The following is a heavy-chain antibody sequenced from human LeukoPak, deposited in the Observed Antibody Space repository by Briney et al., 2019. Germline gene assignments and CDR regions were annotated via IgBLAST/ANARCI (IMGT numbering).Heavy chain of an antibody. V-gene: IGHV3-7*01. Sequence: GGSLRLSCAASGFTFSNYWMTWVRQAPGKGLEWVANIDQDGSEKFYVDSVKGRFTISRDHAKDSLYLQMNSLRAEDTALYYCARDQGAAGDYWGQGTLVTVSS. CDR2: IDQDGSEK. CDR3: ARDQGAAGDY. CDR1: GFTFSNYW. D-gene: IGHD6-13*01. J-gene: IGHJ4*02.